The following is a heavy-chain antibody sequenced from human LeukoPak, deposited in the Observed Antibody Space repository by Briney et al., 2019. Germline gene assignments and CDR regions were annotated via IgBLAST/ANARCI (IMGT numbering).Heavy chain of an antibody. CDR2: IYYSGST. CDR3: ARGITIVAATAFDY. D-gene: IGHD2-15*01. CDR1: GGSLSSYY. V-gene: IGHV4-59*01. Sequence: PSGTLSLTCTVSGGSLSSYYWSWVRQPPGKGVERIGYIYYSGSTNYNPPLKSRVTISVDTSKNQFSLKLSSVTAADTAVYYCARGITIVAATAFDYWGQGTLVTVSS. J-gene: IGHJ4*02.